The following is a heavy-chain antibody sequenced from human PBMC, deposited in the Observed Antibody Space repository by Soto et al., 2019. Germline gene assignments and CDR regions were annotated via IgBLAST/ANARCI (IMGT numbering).Heavy chain of an antibody. V-gene: IGHV3-23*01. CDR3: AKDTVTPPDWFDP. Sequence: GGSLRLSCAASGFTFTNYEMNWVRQAPGKGLEWVSAISGSGGSTYYADSVKGRFTISRDNSKNTLYLQMNSLRAEDTAVYYCAKDTVTPPDWFDPWGQGTLVTVSS. J-gene: IGHJ5*02. D-gene: IGHD4-17*01. CDR2: ISGSGGST. CDR1: GFTFTNYE.